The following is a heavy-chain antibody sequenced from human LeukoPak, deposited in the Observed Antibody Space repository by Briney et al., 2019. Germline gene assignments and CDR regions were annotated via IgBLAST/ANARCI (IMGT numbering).Heavy chain of an antibody. CDR2: SGTDGDT. V-gene: IGHV3-23*01. CDR3: AKKTPGTHPFDY. Sequence: GGSLRLSCAASGFTFSSSAMNWVRQAPGKGLEWVSASGTDGDTYYAASVKGRFTISRDNSKNTLYLQMTSLRAEDTAIYYCAKKTPGTHPFDYWGQGTLVTVSS. D-gene: IGHD6-13*01. CDR1: GFTFSSSA. J-gene: IGHJ4*02.